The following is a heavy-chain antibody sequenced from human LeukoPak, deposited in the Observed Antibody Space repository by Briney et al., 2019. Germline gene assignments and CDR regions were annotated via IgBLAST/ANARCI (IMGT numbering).Heavy chain of an antibody. V-gene: IGHV1-18*01. Sequence: ASVKVSCKASGYTFTSYDISWVRQAPGQGREWMGWISAYNGNTNSAQKLQGRVTMTTDTSTSTAYMQLRGLRSDDTAVYYCARQVTMIVVNPYGMDVWGQGSTVTVSS. CDR2: ISAYNGNT. CDR3: ARQVTMIVVNPYGMDV. D-gene: IGHD3-22*01. J-gene: IGHJ6*02. CDR1: GYTFTSYD.